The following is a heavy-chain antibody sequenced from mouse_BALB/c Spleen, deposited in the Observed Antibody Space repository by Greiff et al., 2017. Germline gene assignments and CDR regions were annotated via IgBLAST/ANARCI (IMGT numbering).Heavy chain of an antibody. CDR3: AGDVVGGSAMDD. CDR1: GFSLTSYG. J-gene: IGHJ4*01. CDR2: IWAGGST. D-gene: IGHD3-1*01. Sequence: VQLQESGPGLVAPSQSLSITCTVSGFSLTSYGVHWVRQPPGKGLEWLGVIWAGGSTNYNSALMSRLSISKDNSKSQVFLKMNSLQTDDTAMDYCAGDVVGGSAMDDWGQGTSVTVSS. V-gene: IGHV2-9*02.